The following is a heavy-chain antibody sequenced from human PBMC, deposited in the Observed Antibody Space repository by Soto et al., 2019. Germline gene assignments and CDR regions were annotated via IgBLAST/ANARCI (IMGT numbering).Heavy chain of an antibody. J-gene: IGHJ4*02. Sequence: QVQLVPSGAEAKKPGASVKVSCKASGYTFTRYYISWVRQAPGQGLEWMGWISGYNGNKNYAQKLQGRVTMTTDTPTSTAYMELRRLRSDDTAVYYCAREGPPSSNWGQGTLVTVSS. CDR3: AREGPPSSN. CDR2: ISGYNGNK. V-gene: IGHV1-18*01. D-gene: IGHD6-6*01. CDR1: GYTFTRYY.